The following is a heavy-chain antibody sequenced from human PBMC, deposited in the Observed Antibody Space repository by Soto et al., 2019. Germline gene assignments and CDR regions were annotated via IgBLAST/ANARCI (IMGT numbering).Heavy chain of an antibody. J-gene: IGHJ5*02. D-gene: IGHD1-1*01. Sequence: QVQLVQSGAEVKKPGASVKVSCKASGFSFTNYGFSWVRQAPGQGLEWMGWISAYNGNTNYAQNLQGRVTMTTETSTSTAYMELRSLTSDDTAVYYCARRPRTGTGIGWFDPWGQGTLVTVSS. V-gene: IGHV1-18*01. CDR1: GFSFTNYG. CDR3: ARRPRTGTGIGWFDP. CDR2: ISAYNGNT.